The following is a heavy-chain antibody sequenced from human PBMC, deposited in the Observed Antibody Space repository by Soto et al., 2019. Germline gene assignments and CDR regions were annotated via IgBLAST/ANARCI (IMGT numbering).Heavy chain of an antibody. V-gene: IGHV3-23*01. D-gene: IGHD3-10*01. Sequence: GGFLRLSCAASGFTFSSYAMSWVRQAPGKGLEWVSAISGSGGSTYYADSVKGRFTISRDNSKNTLYLQMNSLRAEDTAVYYCAKDPITMVRGVIKGGGYYFDYWGQGTLVTVSS. CDR2: ISGSGGST. CDR3: AKDPITMVRGVIKGGGYYFDY. CDR1: GFTFSSYA. J-gene: IGHJ4*02.